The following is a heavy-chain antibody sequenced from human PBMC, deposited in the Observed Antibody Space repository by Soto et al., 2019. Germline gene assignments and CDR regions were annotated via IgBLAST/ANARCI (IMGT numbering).Heavy chain of an antibody. CDR1: GFTFSSYD. CDR2: IGTAGDT. Sequence: EVQLVESGGGLVQPGGFLRLSCAASGFTFSSYDMHWVRQATGKGLEWVSAIGTAGDTYYPGSVKGRFTISRENAKNSLYLQMNSLRAEDTAVYYCARDRRSGHYNWFDPWGQGTLVTVSS. J-gene: IGHJ5*02. D-gene: IGHD6-25*01. V-gene: IGHV3-13*01. CDR3: ARDRRSGHYNWFDP.